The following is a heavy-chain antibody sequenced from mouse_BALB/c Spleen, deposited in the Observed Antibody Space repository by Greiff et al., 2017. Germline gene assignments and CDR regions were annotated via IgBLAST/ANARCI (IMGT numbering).Heavy chain of an antibody. CDR2: INPSTGYT. J-gene: IGHJ2*01. CDR1: GYTFTSYW. Sequence: QVQLQQSGAELAKPGASVKMSCKASGYTFTSYWMHWVKQRPGQGLEWIGYINPSTGYTEYNQKFKDKATLTADKSSSTAYMQLSSLTSEDSAVYYCARSGNFFDYWGQGTTLTVSS. V-gene: IGHV1-7*01. D-gene: IGHD1-3*01. CDR3: ARSGNFFDY.